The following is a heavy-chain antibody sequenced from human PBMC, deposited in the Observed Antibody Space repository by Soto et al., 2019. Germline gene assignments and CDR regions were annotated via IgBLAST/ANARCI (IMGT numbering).Heavy chain of an antibody. CDR3: ARDPYLPYYYYGTDV. CDR1: GGSISSGGYY. D-gene: IGHD2-2*01. Sequence: SEILSLTCTVSGGSISSGGYYWSWIRQHPGKGLEWIGYIYYSGSTYYNPSLKRRVTISVDTSKNQFSLKLSSVTAADTAVYYCARDPYLPYYYYGTDVWGQGTTVTVSS. CDR2: IYYSGST. V-gene: IGHV4-31*03. J-gene: IGHJ6*02.